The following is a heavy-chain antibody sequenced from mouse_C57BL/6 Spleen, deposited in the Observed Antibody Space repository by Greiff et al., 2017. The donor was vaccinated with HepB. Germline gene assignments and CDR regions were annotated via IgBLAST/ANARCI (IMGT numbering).Heavy chain of an antibody. V-gene: IGHV5-4*01. Sequence: LEWVATISDGGSYTYYPDNVKGRFTISRDNAKNNLYLQMSHLKSEDTAMYYCAREITTVVANYFDYWGQGTTLTVSS. D-gene: IGHD1-1*01. CDR3: AREITTVVANYFDY. CDR2: ISDGGSYT. J-gene: IGHJ2*01.